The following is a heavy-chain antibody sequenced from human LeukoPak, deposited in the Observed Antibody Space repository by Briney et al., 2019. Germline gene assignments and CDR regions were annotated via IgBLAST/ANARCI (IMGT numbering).Heavy chain of an antibody. CDR2: ISGGGGST. CDR3: AKAERTTDFYDSSGSPSNY. D-gene: IGHD3-22*01. CDR1: GFAFSSYA. Sequence: GAPLRLSCAASGFAFSSYAMSWVRQAPGRGLEWVSGISGGGGSTYYADSVKGRFTISRDNSKNTLYLQMNSLRAEDTALYYCAKAERTTDFYDSSGSPSNYWGQGTLVTVSS. J-gene: IGHJ4*02. V-gene: IGHV3-23*01.